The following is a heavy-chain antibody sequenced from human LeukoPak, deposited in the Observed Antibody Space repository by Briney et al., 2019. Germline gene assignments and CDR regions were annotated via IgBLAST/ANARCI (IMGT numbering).Heavy chain of an antibody. J-gene: IGHJ6*02. CDR1: GYTFTSYY. V-gene: IGHV1-46*01. CDR2: INPSGGST. CDR3: ASSGETYYYYYGMDV. Sequence: ASVKVSCKASGYTFTSYYMHWVRQAPGQGLEWMGIINPSGGSTSYAQKFQGRVTITADESTSTAYMELSSLRSEDTAVYYCASSGETYYYYYGMDVWGQGTTVTVSS. D-gene: IGHD2-15*01.